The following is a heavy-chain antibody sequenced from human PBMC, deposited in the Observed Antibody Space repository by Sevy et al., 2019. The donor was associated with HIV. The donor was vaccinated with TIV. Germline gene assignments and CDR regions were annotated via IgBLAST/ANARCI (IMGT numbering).Heavy chain of an antibody. CDR1: GYTFTSYY. V-gene: IGHV1-46*01. J-gene: IGHJ6*02. D-gene: IGHD6-6*01. CDR3: ARAEYSSSSYYYYGMDV. CDR2: INPSGGST. Sequence: ASVKVSCKASGYTFTSYYMHWVRQAPGQGLEWMGIINPSGGSTSYAQKFQGRVTMTRDTSTSTVYMELSSLRSEDTAVYYCARAEYSSSSYYYYGMDVWGQGTTVTVSS.